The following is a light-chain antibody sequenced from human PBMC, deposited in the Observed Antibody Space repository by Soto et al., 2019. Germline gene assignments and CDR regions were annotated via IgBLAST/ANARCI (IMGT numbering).Light chain of an antibody. CDR3: GTWDSSVSVYV. J-gene: IGLJ1*01. CDR2: DSN. CDR1: SSNIGNNY. Sequence: QSVLTQPPSVSAAPGQKVTISCSGSSSNIGNNYVSWYQQLPGTAPKLLIYDSNKRPSGIPDRFSGSKSGTSATLGITGLQTGDEADYYCGTWDSSVSVYVFGTGTKVTVL. V-gene: IGLV1-51*01.